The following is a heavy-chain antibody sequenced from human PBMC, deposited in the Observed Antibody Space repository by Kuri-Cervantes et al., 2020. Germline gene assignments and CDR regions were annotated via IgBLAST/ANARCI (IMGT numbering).Heavy chain of an antibody. CDR3: ARVGGSYPYYFDY. V-gene: IGHV4-61*05. CDR1: GGSISSSSYY. D-gene: IGHD1-26*01. Sequence: SETLSLTCTVSGGSISSSSYYWGWIRQPPGKGLEWIGYIYYSGSTNYNPSLKSRVTISVDTSKNQFSLKLSSVTAADTAVYYCARVGGSYPYYFDYWGQGTLVTVSS. CDR2: IYYSGST. J-gene: IGHJ4*02.